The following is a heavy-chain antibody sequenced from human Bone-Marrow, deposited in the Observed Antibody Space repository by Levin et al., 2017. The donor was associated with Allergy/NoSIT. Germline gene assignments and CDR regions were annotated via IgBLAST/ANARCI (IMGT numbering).Heavy chain of an antibody. J-gene: IGHJ4*02. CDR2: SWYDGSKN. V-gene: IGHV3-33*03. CDR1: GFIFGDFG. D-gene: IGHD2-21*01. Sequence: PGGSLRLSCVGSGFIFGDFGLHWVRQRPGKGLEWVAISWYDGSKNYYVDSVRGRFTISRDDSKNMVCLQMDSLTVEDTAVYYCAKGPIEVAGRVLDFWGQGALVTVSS. CDR3: AKGPIEVAGRVLDF.